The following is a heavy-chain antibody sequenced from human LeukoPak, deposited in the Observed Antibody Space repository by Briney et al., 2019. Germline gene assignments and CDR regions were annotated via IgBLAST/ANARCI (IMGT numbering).Heavy chain of an antibody. Sequence: GGSLRLPCAASGFTFSSYAMSWVRQAPGKGLEWVSAISGSGGSTYYADSVKGRFTISRDNSKNTLYLQMNSLRAEDTAVYYCAKDRISGYSSSWTPDYWGQGTLVTVSS. CDR1: GFTFSSYA. J-gene: IGHJ4*02. CDR2: ISGSGGST. CDR3: AKDRISGYSSSWTPDY. D-gene: IGHD6-13*01. V-gene: IGHV3-23*01.